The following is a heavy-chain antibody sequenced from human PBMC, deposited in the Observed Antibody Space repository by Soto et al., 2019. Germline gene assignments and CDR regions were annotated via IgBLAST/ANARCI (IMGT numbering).Heavy chain of an antibody. Sequence: SQTLSLTCAISGDSVSSNSAAWNWIRQSPSRGLEWLGRTYYRSKWYNDYAVSVKSRITINPDTSKNQFSLQLNSVTPEDTAVYCCARVKAAAAGTRNYYYYGMDVWGQGTTVTVSS. CDR1: GDSVSSNSAA. D-gene: IGHD6-13*01. CDR3: ARVKAAAAGTRNYYYYGMDV. CDR2: TYYRSKWYN. V-gene: IGHV6-1*01. J-gene: IGHJ6*02.